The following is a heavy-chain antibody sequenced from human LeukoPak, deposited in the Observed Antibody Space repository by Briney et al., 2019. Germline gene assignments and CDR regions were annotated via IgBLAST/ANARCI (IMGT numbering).Heavy chain of an antibody. D-gene: IGHD1-26*01. CDR2: ISSSSSYI. J-gene: IGHJ4*02. CDR3: ARDGSGSYAFDY. V-gene: IGHV3-21*01. Sequence: GGSLRLSCAASGFTFSSYSMNWVRQAPRKGLGWVSSISSSSSYIYYADSVKGRFTISRDNAKNSLYLQMNSLRAEDTAVYYCARDGSGSYAFDYWGQGTLVTVSS. CDR1: GFTFSSYS.